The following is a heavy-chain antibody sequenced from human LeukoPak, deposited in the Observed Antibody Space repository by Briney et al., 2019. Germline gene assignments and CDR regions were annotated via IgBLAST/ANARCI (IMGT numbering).Heavy chain of an antibody. J-gene: IGHJ4*02. D-gene: IGHD1-20*01. Sequence: GGSLRLSCAASGFTFDDYAMHWVRQAPGKGLEWLSGISWDSGSLNYADSVKGRFTISRDNAKNSLYLQMNSLRAEDTAVYYCARGQRGYVANWKFDYWGQGTLVTVSS. CDR1: GFTFDDYA. CDR3: ARGQRGYVANWKFDY. V-gene: IGHV3-9*01. CDR2: ISWDSGSL.